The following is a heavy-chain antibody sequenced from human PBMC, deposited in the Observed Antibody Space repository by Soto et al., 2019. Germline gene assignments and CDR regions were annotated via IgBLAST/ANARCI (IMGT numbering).Heavy chain of an antibody. J-gene: IGHJ2*01. CDR1: GFTFSKAW. CDR3: SAACSGDSPLLFAL. D-gene: IGHD3-10*02. Sequence: GGSLRLSCAASGFTFSKAWMTWVRQAPGKGLEWIGRIKSKADGGTVDYAAPVKGRFSISRDDSENSLYLQMNSLKTEDTAVYSCSAACSGDSPLLFALWARGSLDPVSS. CDR2: IKSKADGGTV. V-gene: IGHV3-15*01.